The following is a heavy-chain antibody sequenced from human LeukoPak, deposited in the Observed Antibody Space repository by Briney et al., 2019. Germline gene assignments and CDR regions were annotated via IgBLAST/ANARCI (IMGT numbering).Heavy chain of an antibody. V-gene: IGHV1-69*05. Sequence: SVKVSCKASGGTFSSYAIGWVRQAPGQGLERMGGIIPIFGTANYAQKFQGRVTITTDESTSTAYMELSSLRSEDTAVYYCARLSLYGSEDWFDPWGQGTLVTVSS. CDR3: ARLSLYGSEDWFDP. J-gene: IGHJ5*02. CDR2: IIPIFGTA. D-gene: IGHD3-10*01. CDR1: GGTFSSYA.